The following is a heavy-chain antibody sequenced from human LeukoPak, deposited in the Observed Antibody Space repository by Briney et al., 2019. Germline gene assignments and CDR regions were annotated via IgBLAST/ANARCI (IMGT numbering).Heavy chain of an antibody. Sequence: ASVKVSCKASGYTFTGYYMHWVRQAPGQGLEWMGWINPNSGGTNYAQKFQGRVTMTRDTSISTAYMELSRLRSDDTAVYYCARAGRGGDCYGNWFDPWGQGTLVTVSS. D-gene: IGHD2-21*02. CDR1: GYTFTGYY. CDR3: ARAGRGGDCYGNWFDP. J-gene: IGHJ5*02. V-gene: IGHV1-2*02. CDR2: INPNSGGT.